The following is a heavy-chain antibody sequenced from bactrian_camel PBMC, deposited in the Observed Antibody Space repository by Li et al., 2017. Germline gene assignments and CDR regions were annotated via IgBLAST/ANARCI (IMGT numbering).Heavy chain of an antibody. J-gene: IGHJ4*01. Sequence: HVQLVESGGDLVQPGGSLRLSCAASGFAFSLYAMNWARQAPGKGLEWVATTDNRHRTANPDSLQGQFSISEDTSNSLDMKDCAAQGRSKSCEQGTQVTVS. D-gene: IGHD3*01. CDR1: GFAFSLYA. CDR2: TDNRHRT. V-gene: IGHV3S9*01.